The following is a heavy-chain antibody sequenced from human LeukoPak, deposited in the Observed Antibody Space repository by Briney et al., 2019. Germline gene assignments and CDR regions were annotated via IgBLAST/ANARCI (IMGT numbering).Heavy chain of an antibody. J-gene: IGHJ4*02. D-gene: IGHD3-3*01. Sequence: PGGSLRLSCAASGFTFRNYAMTWVRQAPGKGLEWVSSISSSSSYMYYADSVKGRFTISRDNDKYSMYLQMNSLRAKNAAVYYCARDVGTIFGVVSTPIDYWGQGTLVTVSS. V-gene: IGHV3-21*01. CDR2: ISSSSSYM. CDR3: ARDVGTIFGVVSTPIDY. CDR1: GFTFRNYA.